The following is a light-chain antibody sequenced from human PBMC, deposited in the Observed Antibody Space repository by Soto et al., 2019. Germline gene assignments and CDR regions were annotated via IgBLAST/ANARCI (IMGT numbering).Light chain of an antibody. Sequence: QSVLTQPPSVSAAPGQKVTISCSGGSSNIGNNYVSWYQQLPGSAPRLLIYENDKRPSGIPDRFSGSKSGTSATLGITGLQTGDEADYYCGTWDSTLSVFSVFGGGTKLTVL. V-gene: IGLV1-51*02. CDR1: SSNIGNNY. CDR2: END. CDR3: GTWDSTLSVFSV. J-gene: IGLJ3*02.